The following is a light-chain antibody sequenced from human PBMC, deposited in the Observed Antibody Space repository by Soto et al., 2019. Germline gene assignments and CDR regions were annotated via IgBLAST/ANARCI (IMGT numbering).Light chain of an antibody. J-gene: IGKJ5*01. CDR1: QSVSSSY. CDR3: HQYDSSPIT. V-gene: IGKV3-20*01. CDR2: GAS. Sequence: EIVLTQSPGTLSLSPGERATLSCRASQSVSSSYLAWYQQKPGQAPRLLIYGASSRATGIPDRFSGSGSGTDFTLTISRLEPEDFAVFYCHQYDSSPITFSQGTRLEIK.